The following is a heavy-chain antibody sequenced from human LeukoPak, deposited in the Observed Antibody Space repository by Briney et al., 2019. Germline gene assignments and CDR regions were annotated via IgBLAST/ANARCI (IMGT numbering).Heavy chain of an antibody. V-gene: IGHV3-30*14. CDR1: GFTFSSYA. CDR2: ISYDGSNK. J-gene: IGHJ6*02. CDR3: ARDCYFWSVRNYYYGMDV. Sequence: GGSLRLSCAASGFTFSSYAMHWVRQAPGKGLEWVAVISYDGSNKYYADSVKGRFTISRDNSKNTLYLQMNSLRAEDTAVYYCARDCYFWSVRNYYYGMDVWGQGTTVTVSS. D-gene: IGHD3-3*01.